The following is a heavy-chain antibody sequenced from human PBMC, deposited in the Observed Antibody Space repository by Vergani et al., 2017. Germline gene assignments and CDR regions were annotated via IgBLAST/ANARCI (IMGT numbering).Heavy chain of an antibody. J-gene: IGHJ5*02. V-gene: IGHV4-59*11. CDR1: FDSIRNLY. Sequence: QVQLQESGPGLVKSSETLSLPCSVSFDSIRNLYCNWIRQPPGKGLEWIGSIHYSENTNYKPSLKTRVTISVDTSKNQFSLTLTSVTAADTAVYYCASDTHSGQRADRLGQGILVTVTS. D-gene: IGHD6-19*01. CDR2: IHYSENT. CDR3: ASDTHSGQRADR.